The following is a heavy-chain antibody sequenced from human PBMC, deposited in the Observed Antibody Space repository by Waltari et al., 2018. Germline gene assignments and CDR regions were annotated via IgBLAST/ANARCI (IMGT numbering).Heavy chain of an antibody. D-gene: IGHD6-13*01. V-gene: IGHV3-21*01. CDR2: ISSSSSYI. CDR3: ARAGYSSSWMPTY. CDR1: GFTFSSYS. Sequence: EVQLVESGGGLVKPGGSLRLSCAASGFTFSSYSMNWVRQAPGKGLEWVSSISSSSSYIYYADSVKGRFTISRDSAKNSLYLQMNSLRAEDTAVYYCARAGYSSSWMPTYWGQGTLVTVSS. J-gene: IGHJ4*02.